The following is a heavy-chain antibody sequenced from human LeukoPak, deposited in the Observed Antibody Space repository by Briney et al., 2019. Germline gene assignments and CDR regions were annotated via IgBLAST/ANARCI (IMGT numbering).Heavy chain of an antibody. V-gene: IGHV1-69*13. CDR1: GGTFISYA. Sequence: ASVKVSCKASGGTFISYAISWVRQAPGQGLEWMGGIIPIFGTANYAQKFQGRVTITADESTSTAYMELSSLRSEDTAVYYCARGSSRNYYYGMDVWGQGTTVTVSS. CDR3: ARGSSRNYYYGMDV. D-gene: IGHD2-2*01. J-gene: IGHJ6*02. CDR2: IIPIFGTA.